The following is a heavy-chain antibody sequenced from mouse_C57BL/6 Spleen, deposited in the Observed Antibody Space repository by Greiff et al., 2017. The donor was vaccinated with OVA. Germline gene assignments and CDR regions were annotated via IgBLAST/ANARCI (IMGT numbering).Heavy chain of an antibody. Sequence: QVTLKESGPGILQSSQTLSLTCSFSGFSLSTPGWGLSWFRKPSGKGLGWLPPIYWVKDKRYNPALKSRLTIAKDTSRNQVFLKITSVDTADTATYYCARRGDDYAFDYWGQGTTLTVSS. D-gene: IGHD2-4*01. CDR3: ARRGDDYAFDY. J-gene: IGHJ2*01. CDR2: IYWVKDK. CDR1: GFSLSTPGWG. V-gene: IGHV8-12*01.